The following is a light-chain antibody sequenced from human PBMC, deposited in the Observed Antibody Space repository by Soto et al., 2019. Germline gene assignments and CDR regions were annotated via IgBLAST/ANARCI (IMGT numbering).Light chain of an antibody. V-gene: IGLV2-11*01. J-gene: IGLJ1*01. CDR3: QSYDSSLSGDV. Sequence: QSVLTQPRSVSGSPGQSVTISCTGTSSNVGGYNYVSWYQQHPGKVPELIIYDVTKRPSGVPDRFSGSKSGNTASLTISGLQVEDEADYYCQSYDSSLSGDVFGTGTKVTVL. CDR1: SSNVGGYNY. CDR2: DVT.